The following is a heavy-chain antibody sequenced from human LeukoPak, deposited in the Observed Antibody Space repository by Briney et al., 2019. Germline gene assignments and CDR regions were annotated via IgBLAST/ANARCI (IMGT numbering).Heavy chain of an antibody. CDR2: INPNTGGT. Sequence: GASVRVSCTAAGYTFTGYFMHWVRQAPGQGLDWMGWINPNTGGTKYAQKFQGRVTMTRDTSIGTAYMELSTVTSDDTAVYFCARVHATGYFLLDLGYWGQGTLVTVSS. V-gene: IGHV1-2*02. CDR3: ARVHATGYFLLDLGY. CDR1: GYTFTGYF. J-gene: IGHJ4*02. D-gene: IGHD3-9*01.